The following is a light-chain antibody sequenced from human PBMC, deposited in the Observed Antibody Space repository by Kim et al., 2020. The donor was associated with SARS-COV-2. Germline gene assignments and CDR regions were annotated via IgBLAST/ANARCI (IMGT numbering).Light chain of an antibody. CDR3: GTWDSRLSSAV. CDR1: DYNIGNNY. J-gene: IGLJ7*01. CDR2: DNN. V-gene: IGLV1-51*01. Sequence: TTTLSGSDYNIGNNYVSWYQKPPGTAPTPLIFDNNIRPSGISDRFSGSTSGTSATLGITGLQTGDEADYYCGTWDSRLSSAVFGGGTQLTVL.